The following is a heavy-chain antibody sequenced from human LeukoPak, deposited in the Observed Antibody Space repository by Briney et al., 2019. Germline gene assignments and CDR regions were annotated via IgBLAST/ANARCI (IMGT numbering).Heavy chain of an antibody. J-gene: IGHJ4*02. Sequence: PGGSLRPSCAASGFTFSSYGMHWVRQAPGKGLEWVAVISYDGSNKYYADSVKGRFTISRDNSKNTLYLQMNSLRAGDTAVYYCAKTLGAYSSGCDYWGQGTLVTVSS. V-gene: IGHV3-30*18. CDR2: ISYDGSNK. CDR3: AKTLGAYSSGCDY. CDR1: GFTFSSYG. D-gene: IGHD6-19*01.